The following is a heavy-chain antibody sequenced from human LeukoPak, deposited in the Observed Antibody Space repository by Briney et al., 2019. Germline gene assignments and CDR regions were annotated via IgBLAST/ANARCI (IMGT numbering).Heavy chain of an antibody. Sequence: GGSLRLSCAASGFTFDDCTMHWVRQAPGKGLEWVSSISWNSGSIAYADSVKGRFTISRDNAENSLFLQMNSLRAEDTALYYCAKGLVGTTTFMDYWGQGTLVTVSS. D-gene: IGHD1-26*01. CDR1: GFTFDDCT. J-gene: IGHJ4*02. CDR3: AKGLVGTTTFMDY. CDR2: ISWNSGSI. V-gene: IGHV3-9*01.